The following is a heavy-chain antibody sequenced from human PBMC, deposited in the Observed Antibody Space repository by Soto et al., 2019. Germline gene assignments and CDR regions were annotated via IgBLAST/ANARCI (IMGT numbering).Heavy chain of an antibody. CDR1: GFSVTDS. Sequence: QVQVVESGGGLVKPGGSLRLSCEVSGFSVTDSMSWIRQAPGKGLEWVAYISDRGSTIFYADSVRGRFTISRDSAQNSLCLEMDSLRVDDTAIYYCARVVGLHPHTWFDPWGQGTLVTVSS. CDR3: ARVVGLHPHTWFDP. V-gene: IGHV3-11*01. J-gene: IGHJ5*02. CDR2: ISDRGSTI.